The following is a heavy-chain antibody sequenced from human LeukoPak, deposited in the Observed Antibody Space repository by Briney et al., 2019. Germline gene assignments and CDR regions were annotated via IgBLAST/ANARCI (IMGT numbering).Heavy chain of an antibody. CDR2: IWYDGSNK. CDR3: AKEVRPNDY. Sequence: GGSLRLSCAASGFTFSSYGMHWVRQAPGKGLEWVAVIWYDGSNKYYADSVKGRFTISRDNSKSTLYLQMNSLRAEDTALYYCAKEVRPNDYWGHGTLVTVSS. CDR1: GFTFSSYG. J-gene: IGHJ4*01. D-gene: IGHD3-10*01. V-gene: IGHV3-33*06.